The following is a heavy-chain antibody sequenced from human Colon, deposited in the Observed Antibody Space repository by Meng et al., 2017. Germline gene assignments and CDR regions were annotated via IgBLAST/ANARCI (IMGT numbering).Heavy chain of an antibody. V-gene: IGHV4-4*02. CDR1: GGPIIKSNW. Sequence: VRLPGSGPGLVRPSGAPSLTCVMSGGPIIKSNWWSCVRQPPGKGLEWIGQIYHGGSTNYNPSLKSRVTISVDESKNQFSLKLSSVTAADTAVYYCVRNGFGLKAFDIWGQGTVVTVSS. CDR3: VRNGFGLKAFDI. CDR2: IYHGGST. J-gene: IGHJ3*02. D-gene: IGHD3-10*01.